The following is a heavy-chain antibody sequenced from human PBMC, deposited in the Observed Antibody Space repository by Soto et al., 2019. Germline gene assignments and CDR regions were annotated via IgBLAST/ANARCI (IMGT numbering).Heavy chain of an antibody. CDR3: AREDLVGANFDY. Sequence: GGSLRLSCAASGFTFSSCAMHWVRQAPGKGLEWVALISYDGSNKYYADSVKGRFTISRDNSKNTLYLQMNSLRAEDTAVYYCAREDLVGANFDYWGQGTLVTVSS. J-gene: IGHJ4*02. CDR2: ISYDGSNK. V-gene: IGHV3-30-3*01. CDR1: GFTFSSCA. D-gene: IGHD1-26*01.